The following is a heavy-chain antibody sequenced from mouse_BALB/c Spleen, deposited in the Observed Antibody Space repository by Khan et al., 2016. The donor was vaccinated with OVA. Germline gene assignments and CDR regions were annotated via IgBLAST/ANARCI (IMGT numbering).Heavy chain of an antibody. V-gene: IGHV1-4*01. D-gene: IGHD1-1*01. J-gene: IGHJ2*01. CDR3: ARRTTVVDY. CDR2: INPSTGYT. Sequence: VQLVESGPELVRPGASVKMSCKASGYTFTSYWMHWVKQRPGQGLEWIGYINPSTGYTEYNQKFKDKATLTADKSSSTAYMQLSSLTSEDSAVYYCARRTTVVDYWGQGTTLTVSS. CDR1: GYTFTSYW.